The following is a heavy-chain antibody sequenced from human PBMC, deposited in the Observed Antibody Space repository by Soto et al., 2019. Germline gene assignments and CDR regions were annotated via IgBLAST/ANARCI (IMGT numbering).Heavy chain of an antibody. CDR2: IYYSGIT. CDR1: GGSVSSGSYY. J-gene: IGHJ6*02. Sequence: SETLSLTCTVSGGSVSSGSYYWSWIRQPPGKGLEWIGYIYYSGITNYNPSLKSRVTISVDTSKNQFSLKLSSVTAADTAVYYCARVELYYDILTGYYPYYYYGMDVWGQGTTVTVSS. V-gene: IGHV4-61*01. D-gene: IGHD3-9*01. CDR3: ARVELYYDILTGYYPYYYYGMDV.